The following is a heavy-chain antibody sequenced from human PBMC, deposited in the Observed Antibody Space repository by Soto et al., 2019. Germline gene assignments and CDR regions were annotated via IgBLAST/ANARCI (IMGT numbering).Heavy chain of an antibody. Sequence: QVQMVESGGGVVQPGRSLRLSCAASGFSFENYGMHWVRQAPGRGLEWVAIIWYDGSLQYYAAAVKGRFTISRDNSKNTLYLEMNSLRAEDTAIYFCTRMPGGGWQRFFDYWGQGTVVTVSS. D-gene: IGHD5-12*01. V-gene: IGHV3-33*01. CDR1: GFSFENYG. J-gene: IGHJ4*02. CDR2: IWYDGSLQ. CDR3: TRMPGGGWQRFFDY.